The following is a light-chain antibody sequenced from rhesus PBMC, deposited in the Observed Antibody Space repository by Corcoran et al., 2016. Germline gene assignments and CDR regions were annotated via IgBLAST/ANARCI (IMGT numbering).Light chain of an antibody. V-gene: IGKV1-32*02. CDR3: QQGKGNPWT. J-gene: IGKJ1*01. CDR1: QGINSY. CDR2: FAN. Sequence: DIQMSQSPSSLSASVGDRVTITCRASQGINSYLNWYQQKPGKAPKLLIYFANSLASGVPSRFSGSGSGTDVTLTISSLQPEDFATYYCQQGKGNPWTFGQGTKVEIK.